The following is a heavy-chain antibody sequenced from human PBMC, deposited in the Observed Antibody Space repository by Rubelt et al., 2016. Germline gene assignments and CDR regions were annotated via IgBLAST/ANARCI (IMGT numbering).Heavy chain of an antibody. CDR3: ATGGDFGVVIPNWFDP. D-gene: IGHD3-3*01. CDR1: GGTFSSYA. CDR2: IIPIFGTA. J-gene: IGHJ5*02. V-gene: IGHV1-69*01. Sequence: QVQLVQSGAEVKKPGSSVKASCKASGGTFSSYAISWVRQAPGQGLEWMGGIIPIFGTANYAQKFQGRVTITADESTSTAYMELSSLRSEDTAVYYCATGGDFGVVIPNWFDPWGQGTLVTVSS.